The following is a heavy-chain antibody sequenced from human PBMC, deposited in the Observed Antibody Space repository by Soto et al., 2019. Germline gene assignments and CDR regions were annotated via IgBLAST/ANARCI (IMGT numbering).Heavy chain of an antibody. CDR2: IYYSGST. Sequence: SETLSLTCTVSGGSISSYYWSWIRQPPGKGLEWIGYIYYSGSTNYNPSLKSRVTISVDTSKNQFSLKLSSVTAVDTAVYCCARLLAAYGMDVRGQGTTVTVSS. J-gene: IGHJ6*02. V-gene: IGHV4-59*08. CDR1: GGSISSYY. CDR3: ARLLAAYGMDV. D-gene: IGHD6-6*01.